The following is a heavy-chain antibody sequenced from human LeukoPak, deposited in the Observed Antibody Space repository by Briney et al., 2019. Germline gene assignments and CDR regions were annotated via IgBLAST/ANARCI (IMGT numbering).Heavy chain of an antibody. CDR1: GYTFTSYG. CDR2: ISAYNGNT. Sequence: ASVKVSCKASGYTFTSYGISWVRQAPGQGLEWMGWISAYNGNTNYAQKLQGRVTMTTDTSTSTAYMELRSLRSDDTAVYYCARDYDSSGYYYLLLDHWGQGTLVTVSS. D-gene: IGHD3-22*01. V-gene: IGHV1-18*01. CDR3: ARDYDSSGYYYLLLDH. J-gene: IGHJ4*02.